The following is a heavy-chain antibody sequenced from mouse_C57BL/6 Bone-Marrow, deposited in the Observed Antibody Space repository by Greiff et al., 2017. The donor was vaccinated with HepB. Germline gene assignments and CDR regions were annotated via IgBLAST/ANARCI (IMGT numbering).Heavy chain of an antibody. V-gene: IGHV3-6*01. CDR3: ARDGSHWYFDV. Sequence: EVQLVESGPGLVKPSQSLSLTCSVTGYSITSGYYWNWIRQFPGNKLEWMGYISYDGSNNYNPSLKNRISITRDTSKNQFFLKLNSVTTEDTATYYCARDGSHWYFDVWGTGTTVTVSS. CDR2: ISYDGSN. J-gene: IGHJ1*03. CDR1: GYSITSGYY. D-gene: IGHD1-1*01.